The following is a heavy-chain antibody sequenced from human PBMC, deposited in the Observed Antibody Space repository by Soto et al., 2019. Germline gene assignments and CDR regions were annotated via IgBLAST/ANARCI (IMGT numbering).Heavy chain of an antibody. Sequence: GGSLRLSCAASRFTFSNYGMQWVRQAPGKGLEWVALISYDGSNQYYADSVKGRFTISRDNSKNTLFLQMNSLRADDTAVYYCAKDQASGQGSFDSWGQGTLVTVSS. J-gene: IGHJ4*02. CDR3: AKDQASGQGSFDS. V-gene: IGHV3-30*18. CDR2: ISYDGSNQ. CDR1: RFTFSNYG.